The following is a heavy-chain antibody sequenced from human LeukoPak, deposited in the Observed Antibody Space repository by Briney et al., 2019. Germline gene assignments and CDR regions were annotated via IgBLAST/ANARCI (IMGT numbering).Heavy chain of an antibody. CDR2: ISWNSGSI. CDR1: GFTFSSYG. CDR3: AKDSQQLVLFWFDP. D-gene: IGHD6-13*01. V-gene: IGHV3-9*01. J-gene: IGHJ5*02. Sequence: GGSLRLSCAASGFTFSSYGMSWVRQAPGKGLEWVSGISWNSGSIGYADSVKGRSTISRDNAKNSLYLQMNSLRAEDAALYYCAKDSQQLVLFWFDPWGQGTLVTVSS.